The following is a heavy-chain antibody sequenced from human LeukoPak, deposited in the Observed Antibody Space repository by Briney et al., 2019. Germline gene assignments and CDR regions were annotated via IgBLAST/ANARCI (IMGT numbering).Heavy chain of an antibody. CDR3: AKDFTPEVGYGMDV. CDR1: GFTFSSYA. V-gene: IGHV3-23*01. D-gene: IGHD1-26*01. CDR2: ISGSGGST. J-gene: IGHJ6*02. Sequence: GGSLRLSCAAPGFTFSSYAMSWVRQAPGKGQERVSAISGSGGSTYYADSVKGRFTISRDNFKNTLYLQMNSLRAEDTAVYYCAKDFTPEVGYGMDVWGQGTTVTVSS.